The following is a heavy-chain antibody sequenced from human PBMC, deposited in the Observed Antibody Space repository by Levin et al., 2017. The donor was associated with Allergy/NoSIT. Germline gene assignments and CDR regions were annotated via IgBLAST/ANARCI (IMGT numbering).Heavy chain of an antibody. CDR3: ARSHDSTGYCN. CDR2: ISYSGTT. D-gene: IGHD3-22*01. Sequence: PSQTLSLTCTVSGGSVSSSSYYWSWIRQPPGKGLGWIGCISYSGTTNYNPSLKSRVTISVDTSKDQFSLDLSSVTAADTAVYYCARSHDSTGYCNWGQGTLVTVSS. CDR1: GGSVSSSSYY. V-gene: IGHV4-61*01. J-gene: IGHJ4*02.